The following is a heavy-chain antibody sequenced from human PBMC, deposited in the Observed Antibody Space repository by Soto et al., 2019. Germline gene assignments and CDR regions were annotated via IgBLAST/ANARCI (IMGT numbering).Heavy chain of an antibody. D-gene: IGHD6-6*01. CDR3: ARNESSNIYGMDV. V-gene: IGHV3-21*01. CDR1: GFTFSSYS. Sequence: GGSLRLSCAASGFTFSSYSMNWVRQAPGKGLEWVSSISSSSFSINYADSVKGRFSISSDNAQNSLHLQMNNLRAEDTAVYYCARNESSNIYGMDVWGQGTTVT. J-gene: IGHJ6*02. CDR2: ISSSSFSI.